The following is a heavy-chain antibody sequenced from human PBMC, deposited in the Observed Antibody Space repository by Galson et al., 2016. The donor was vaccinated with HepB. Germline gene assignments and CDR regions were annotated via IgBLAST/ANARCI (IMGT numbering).Heavy chain of an antibody. Sequence: LSLTCTVSGGSVTASPYYHAWIRQPPGKGLEWIGTLSYSGSAYYNPSLKGHFTISMGASRNQFSLQLTSVTAADTAVYYCARLFASGRKYDAFDIWGQGTVVTVSS. J-gene: IGHJ3*02. CDR2: LSYSGSA. CDR3: ARLFASGRKYDAFDI. D-gene: IGHD3-10*01. CDR1: GGSVTASPYY. V-gene: IGHV4-39*01.